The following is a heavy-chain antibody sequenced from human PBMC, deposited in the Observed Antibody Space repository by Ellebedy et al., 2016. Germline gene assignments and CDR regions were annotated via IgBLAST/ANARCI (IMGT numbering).Heavy chain of an antibody. V-gene: IGHV4-31*03. Sequence: SETLSLXXTVSGRSISSGGYYWSWIRQPPGKGLEWIAYINHSGTTLYNSSLKSRVSISVDTSKNQFSLNPVSVTAADTAVYYCARVSATWFDPWGRGTPVTVSS. CDR1: GRSISSGGYY. J-gene: IGHJ5*02. CDR2: INHSGTT. CDR3: ARVSATWFDP. D-gene: IGHD5/OR15-5a*01.